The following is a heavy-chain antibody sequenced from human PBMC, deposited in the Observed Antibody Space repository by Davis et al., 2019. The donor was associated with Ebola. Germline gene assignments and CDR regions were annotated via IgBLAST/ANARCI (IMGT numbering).Heavy chain of an antibody. V-gene: IGHV3-15*07. CDR3: TTDYWSGYDSGYYYGMDV. Sequence: GESLKISCAASGFTFSNAWMNWVRQAPGKGLEWVGRIKSKTDGGTTDYAAPVKGRFTISRDDSKNTLYLQMNSLKTEDTAVYYCTTDYWSGYDSGYYYGMDVWGQGTTVTVSS. J-gene: IGHJ6*02. CDR2: IKSKTDGGTT. D-gene: IGHD5-12*01. CDR1: GFTFSNAW.